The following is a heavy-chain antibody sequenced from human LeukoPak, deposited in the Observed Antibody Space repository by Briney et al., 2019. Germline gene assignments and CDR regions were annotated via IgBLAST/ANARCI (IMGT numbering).Heavy chain of an antibody. Sequence: PSETLSLTCTVSGGSISSSYWSWIRQPAGKGLEWMGRFYTSGSTNYTPSPKSRATMSVDTSKNQFSLKLSSVTAADTAVYYCARGPYYDILTGSQNWFDPWGQGTLVTVSS. D-gene: IGHD3-9*01. J-gene: IGHJ5*02. CDR3: ARGPYYDILTGSQNWFDP. V-gene: IGHV4-4*07. CDR1: GGSISSSY. CDR2: FYTSGST.